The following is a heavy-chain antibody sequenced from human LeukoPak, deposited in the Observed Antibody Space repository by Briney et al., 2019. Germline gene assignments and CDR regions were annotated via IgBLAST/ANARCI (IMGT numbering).Heavy chain of an antibody. V-gene: IGHV1-69*04. CDR3: ARDRVPVLRYFDWLPGDFDY. Sequence: SVKVSCKASGGTFSSYAISWVRQAPGQGLEWMGRIIPIPGIANYAQKFQGRVTITADKSTSTAYMELSSLRSDDTAVYYCARDRVPVLRYFDWLPGDFDYWGQGTLVTVSS. D-gene: IGHD3-9*01. CDR2: IIPIPGIA. CDR1: GGTFSSYA. J-gene: IGHJ4*02.